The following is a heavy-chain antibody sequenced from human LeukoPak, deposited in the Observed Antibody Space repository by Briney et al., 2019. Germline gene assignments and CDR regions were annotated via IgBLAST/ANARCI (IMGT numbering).Heavy chain of an antibody. Sequence: GSLRLSCAASGFTFSSYGMHWVRQAPGKGLEWVAVISYDGSNKYYADSVKGRFTISRDNAKNSLYLQMNSLRAEDTAVYYCARDGGGYFDYWGQGTLVTVSS. CDR3: ARDGGGYFDY. CDR2: ISYDGSNK. V-gene: IGHV3-30*03. J-gene: IGHJ4*02. D-gene: IGHD3-16*01. CDR1: GFTFSSYG.